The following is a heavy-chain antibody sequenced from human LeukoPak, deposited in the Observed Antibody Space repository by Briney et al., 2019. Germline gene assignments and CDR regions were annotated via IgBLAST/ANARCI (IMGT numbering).Heavy chain of an antibody. J-gene: IGHJ6*02. V-gene: IGHV3-23*01. Sequence: PGGSLRLSCAASGFTFSSYAMSWVRQAPGKGLEWVSAISGSGGSTYYADSVKGRFTISRDHSKNTLYLQMNSLRAEDTAVYYCAKAREYVLYYGMDVWGQGTTVTVSS. CDR2: ISGSGGST. CDR3: AKAREYVLYYGMDV. CDR1: GFTFSSYA. D-gene: IGHD3-10*01.